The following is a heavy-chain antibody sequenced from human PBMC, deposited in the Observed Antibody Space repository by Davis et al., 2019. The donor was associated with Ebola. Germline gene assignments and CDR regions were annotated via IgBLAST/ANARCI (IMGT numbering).Heavy chain of an antibody. CDR1: GFTFSSYS. CDR2: ISSSSSTI. Sequence: PGGSLRLSCAASGFTFSSYSMNWVRQAPGKGLEWVSYISSSSSTIYYADSVKGRFTISRDNAKNSLYLQMNSLRAEDTAVYYCARDHGGCSSTSCYTGEGFFDYWGQGTLVTVSS. J-gene: IGHJ4*02. V-gene: IGHV3-48*01. D-gene: IGHD2-2*02. CDR3: ARDHGGCSSTSCYTGEGFFDY.